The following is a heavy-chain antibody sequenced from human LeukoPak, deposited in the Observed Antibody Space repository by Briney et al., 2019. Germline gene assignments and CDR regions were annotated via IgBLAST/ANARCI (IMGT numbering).Heavy chain of an antibody. CDR1: GGSISSYY. Sequence: PSETLSLTCTVSGGSISSYYWSWIRQPAGKGLEWIGRVYTSGSTDYNPSLKSRVTISVDKSKNQFSLKLTSVTAADTAVYYCARRDPNWYFDLWGRGTLVTVSS. J-gene: IGHJ2*01. CDR2: VYTSGST. CDR3: ARRDPNWYFDL. V-gene: IGHV4-4*07.